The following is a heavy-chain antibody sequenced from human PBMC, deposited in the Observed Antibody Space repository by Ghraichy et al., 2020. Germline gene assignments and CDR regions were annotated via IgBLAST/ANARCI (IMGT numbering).Heavy chain of an antibody. CDR3: AREGVRVGDTAIHYYYGMDV. J-gene: IGHJ6*02. Sequence: SETLSLTCTVSGGSISSGGYYWSWIRQHPGKGLEWIGYIYYSGSTYYNPSLKSRVTISVDTSKNQFSLKLSSVTAADTAVYYCAREGVRVGDTAIHYYYGMDVWGQGTTVTVSS. CDR2: IYYSGST. V-gene: IGHV4-31*03. CDR1: GGSISSGGYY. D-gene: IGHD5-18*01.